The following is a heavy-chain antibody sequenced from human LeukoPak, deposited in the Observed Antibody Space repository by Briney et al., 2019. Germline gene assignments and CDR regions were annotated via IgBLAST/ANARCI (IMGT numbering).Heavy chain of an antibody. Sequence: GGSLRLSCAASGFTFSSYSMNWVRQAPGKGLEWVSYISSSSNTIYDADSVKGRFTISRDNAKNSLYLQMNSLRAEDTAVYYCARERGYSYGYSDYWGQGTLVTVSS. CDR3: ARERGYSYGYSDY. CDR1: GFTFSSYS. V-gene: IGHV3-48*01. D-gene: IGHD5-18*01. CDR2: ISSSSNTI. J-gene: IGHJ4*02.